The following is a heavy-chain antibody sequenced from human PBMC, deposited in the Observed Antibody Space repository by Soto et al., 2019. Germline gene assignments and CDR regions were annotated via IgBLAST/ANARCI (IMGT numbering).Heavy chain of an antibody. V-gene: IGHV4-30-2*01. Sequence: QLQLQESGSGLVKPSQTLSLTCAVSGGSISNSWSWIRQPPGKGLEWIGYIYHSGSTYYNPSLKSRVTISVDRSKNQFSLKLSSVTAADTAVYYCARVPSPWGQGTLVTVSS. CDR2: IYHSGST. J-gene: IGHJ5*02. CDR1: GGSISNS. CDR3: ARVPSP.